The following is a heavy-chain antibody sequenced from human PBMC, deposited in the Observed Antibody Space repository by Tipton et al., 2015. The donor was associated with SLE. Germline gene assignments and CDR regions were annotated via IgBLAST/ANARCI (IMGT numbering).Heavy chain of an antibody. CDR1: GGSISSSSYY. D-gene: IGHD6-19*01. J-gene: IGHJ4*02. Sequence: LRLSCTVSGGSISSSSYYWGWIRQPPGKGLEWIGYIYYSGSTNYNPSLKSRVTISVDTSKNQFSLKLSSVTAADTAVYYCARQGAVAGFGYWGQGTLVTVSS. CDR2: IYYSGST. V-gene: IGHV4-61*05. CDR3: ARQGAVAGFGY.